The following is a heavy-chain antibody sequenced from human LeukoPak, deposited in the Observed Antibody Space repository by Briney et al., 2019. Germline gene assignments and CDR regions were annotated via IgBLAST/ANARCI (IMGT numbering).Heavy chain of an antibody. Sequence: GRSLRLSCAASGFTFDDYAMHWVRQAPGKGLEWVSGISWNSGSIGYADSVKGRFTISRDNAKNSLYLQMNSLRAEDTALYYCAKVVTQLGSFDYWGQGTLVTVSS. CDR2: ISWNSGSI. D-gene: IGHD1-26*01. CDR1: GFTFDDYA. V-gene: IGHV3-9*01. CDR3: AKVVTQLGSFDY. J-gene: IGHJ4*02.